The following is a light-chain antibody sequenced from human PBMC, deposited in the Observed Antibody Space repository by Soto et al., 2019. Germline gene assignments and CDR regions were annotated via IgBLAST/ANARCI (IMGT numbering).Light chain of an antibody. CDR1: QSVSSSY. CDR2: GAS. V-gene: IGKV3-20*01. Sequence: PGERATLSCRASQSVSSSYLAWYQQKPGQAPRLLIYGASSRATGIPDRFSGSWSGTDFTLTISSLQPEDFSTYYCQQANSFPFTFGGGTKVDIK. CDR3: QQANSFPFT. J-gene: IGKJ4*01.